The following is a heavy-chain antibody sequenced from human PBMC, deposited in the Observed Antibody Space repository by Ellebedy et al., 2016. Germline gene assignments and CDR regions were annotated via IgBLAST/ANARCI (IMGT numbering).Heavy chain of an antibody. J-gene: IGHJ4*02. Sequence: SETLSLTXSVSGGSINSGDYYWCWIRQPPGQGLEWLGYIYYSGTTYYNTSLKSRITISVDTSKNQFSLRLSSVTAADTAVYFCARETDFWSDSSYFDYWGQGTLVTISS. V-gene: IGHV4-30-4*01. CDR2: IYYSGTT. D-gene: IGHD3-3*01. CDR3: ARETDFWSDSSYFDY. CDR1: GGSINSGDYY.